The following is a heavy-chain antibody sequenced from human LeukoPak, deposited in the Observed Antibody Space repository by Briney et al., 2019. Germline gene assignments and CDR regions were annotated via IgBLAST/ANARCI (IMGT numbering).Heavy chain of an antibody. V-gene: IGHV3-11*03. CDR3: AKSYYDSGGYAYFDP. Sequence: GGSLRLSCAGSGFTFSDYYMGWIRQAPGKGPEWVSYIGSSGSYTNYADSVKGRFTISRDNARNSLYLQMNSLRAEDTAVYYCAKSYYDSGGYAYFDPWGQGTLVTVSS. J-gene: IGHJ5*02. D-gene: IGHD3-10*01. CDR2: IGSSGSYT. CDR1: GFTFSDYY.